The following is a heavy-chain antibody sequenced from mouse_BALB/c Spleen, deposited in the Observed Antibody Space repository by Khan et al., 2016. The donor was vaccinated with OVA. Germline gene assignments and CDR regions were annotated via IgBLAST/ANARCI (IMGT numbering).Heavy chain of an antibody. CDR2: IGGDSSTI. V-gene: IGHV5-17*02. CDR1: GFTFSTYG. Sequence: EVQRVESGGGLVQPGGSRKLSCAASGFTFSTYGMHWVRQAPEKGLEWVAYIGGDSSTIYYADTVKGRFTFSRANPKNTLFLQMTSLMSEDTAGYYCATSYFDGYYFDYWGPGTTLTVSS. CDR3: ATSYFDGYYFDY. J-gene: IGHJ2*01. D-gene: IGHD1-1*01.